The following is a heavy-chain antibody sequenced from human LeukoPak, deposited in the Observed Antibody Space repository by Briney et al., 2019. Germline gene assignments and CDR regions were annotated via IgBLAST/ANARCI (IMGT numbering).Heavy chain of an antibody. Sequence: HTGGSLRLSCAASGFTFNTYGMHWVRQAPGKGLEWVAFAPYDGSNNNYADSVKGRFSISRDNSKNTLFLQMNTLRTEDTAVYYCAKVGNSGNYAFDYWGQGTLVIVSS. V-gene: IGHV3-30*02. CDR3: AKVGNSGNYAFDY. D-gene: IGHD1-26*01. J-gene: IGHJ4*02. CDR1: GFTFNTYG. CDR2: APYDGSNN.